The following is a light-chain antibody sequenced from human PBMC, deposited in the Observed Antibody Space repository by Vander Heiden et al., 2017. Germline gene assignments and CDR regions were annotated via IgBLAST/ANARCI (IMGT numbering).Light chain of an antibody. CDR3: QQSDSTPET. V-gene: IGKV1-39*01. CDR2: AAS. CDR1: KSISSY. J-gene: IGKJ1*01. Sequence: TQIIQSPSSVSASVGDRVTITCRASKSISSYLNWYQQKPGKAPKLLIYAASSLQTGVPSRFSGSGSGTDFTLTISRLQPEDFATYYCQQSDSTPETFGQGTKVEIK.